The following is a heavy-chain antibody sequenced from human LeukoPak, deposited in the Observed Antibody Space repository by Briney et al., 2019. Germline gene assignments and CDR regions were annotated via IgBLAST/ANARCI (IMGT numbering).Heavy chain of an antibody. CDR1: GGSISSFY. CDR2: IYHTGST. CDR3: ARMTMIRNGAWYYYGMDV. Sequence: SETLSLTCTVSGGSISSFYWSWIRQPPGKGLEWIGYIYHTGSTNFNPSLKSRVTISEDTSKNRFSLKLSSVTAADTAVYYCARMTMIRNGAWYYYGMDVWGQGTTVTVSS. D-gene: IGHD3-10*01. V-gene: IGHV4-59*01. J-gene: IGHJ6*02.